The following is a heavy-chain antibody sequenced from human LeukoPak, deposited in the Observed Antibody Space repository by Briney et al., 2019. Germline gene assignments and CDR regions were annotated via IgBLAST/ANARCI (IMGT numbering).Heavy chain of an antibody. CDR1: GFTFNSYA. Sequence: PGGSLRLSCAASGFTFNSYAMSWVRQAPGKGLEWVSAISGSGGSTYYADSVKGRFTISRDNSKNTLYLQMNSLRAEDTAVYYCAKLSGCSSTSCYSYYYYGMDVWGEGTTVTVSS. CDR3: AKLSGCSSTSCYSYYYYGMDV. J-gene: IGHJ6*01. V-gene: IGHV3-23*01. D-gene: IGHD2-2*01. CDR2: ISGSGGST.